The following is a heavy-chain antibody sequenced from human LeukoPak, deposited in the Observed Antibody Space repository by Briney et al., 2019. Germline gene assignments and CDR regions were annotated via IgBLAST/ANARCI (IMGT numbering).Heavy chain of an antibody. J-gene: IGHJ4*02. CDR3: ARDLGRYTADY. D-gene: IGHD1-26*01. V-gene: IGHV3-21*01. Sequence: XXAXGFTFSSYSMXWVGQAPGKGVEWVSSISSSSSYIYYAVSVKRRFTISRDNAKTSLYLQMNSLRAEDTAVYYCARDLGRYTADYWGQGTLVTVSS. CDR1: GFTFSSYS. CDR2: ISSSSSYI.